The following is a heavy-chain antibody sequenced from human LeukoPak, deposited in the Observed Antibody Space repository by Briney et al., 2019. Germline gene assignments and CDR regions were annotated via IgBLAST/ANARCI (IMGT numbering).Heavy chain of an antibody. D-gene: IGHD2-15*01. J-gene: IGHJ4*02. Sequence: PSETLSLTCAVSGGSISGYHWSWIRQPAGKGLEWMGRISGSGSNDYNPSLKSRVTMSVDTSKNQFSLKLNSVTAADTAVYYCAREGRSSTPGYWGQGTLVTVSS. CDR2: ISGSGSN. V-gene: IGHV4-4*07. CDR1: GGSISGYH. CDR3: AREGRSSTPGY.